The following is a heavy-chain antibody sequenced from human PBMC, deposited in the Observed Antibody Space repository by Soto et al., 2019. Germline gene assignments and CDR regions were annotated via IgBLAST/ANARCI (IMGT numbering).Heavy chain of an antibody. CDR1: GGSISSYY. CDR3: ARLLCEEWCMLYYYMDV. J-gene: IGHJ6*03. V-gene: IGHV4-59*08. CDR2: IYYSGST. D-gene: IGHD2-8*01. Sequence: SETLSLTCTVSGGSISSYYWSWIRQPPGKGLEWIGYIYYSGSTNYNPSLKSRVTISVDTSKNQFSLKLSSVTAADTAVYYCARLLCEEWCMLYYYMDVWGKGTTVTVSS.